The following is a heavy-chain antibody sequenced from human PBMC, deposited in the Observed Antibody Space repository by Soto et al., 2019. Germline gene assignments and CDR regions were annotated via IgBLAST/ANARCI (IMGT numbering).Heavy chain of an antibody. V-gene: IGHV3-49*03. Sequence: GVLRLSCTASGFTFGDYAMSWFRQAPGKGLEWVGFIRSKAYGGTTEYAASVKGRFTISIDDSKTIAYLQMNSLKTEDTAVYYCTRGGTCDFWSGYYRPLHFDYWGKGTLVTVSS. CDR3: TRGGTCDFWSGYYRPLHFDY. D-gene: IGHD3-3*01. J-gene: IGHJ4*02. CDR1: GFTFGDYA. CDR2: IRSKAYGGTT.